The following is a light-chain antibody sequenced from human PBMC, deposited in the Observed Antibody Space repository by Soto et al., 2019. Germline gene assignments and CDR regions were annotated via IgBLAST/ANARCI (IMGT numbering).Light chain of an antibody. CDR2: DAS. V-gene: IGKV3-11*01. Sequence: EIVLTQSPATLSLSPGERATLSCRASQSVSSYLAWYQQKPGQGPRLLIYDASNRATGIPARFSGSGSGTDLTLTISSLEPEDFAVYYCQQRSNWPRTFGQGTNLEIK. CDR1: QSVSSY. CDR3: QQRSNWPRT. J-gene: IGKJ2*01.